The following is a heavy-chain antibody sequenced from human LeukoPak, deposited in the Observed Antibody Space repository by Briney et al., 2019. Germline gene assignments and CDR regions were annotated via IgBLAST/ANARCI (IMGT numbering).Heavy chain of an antibody. J-gene: IGHJ4*02. CDR3: ARHAGTTINFDY. CDR2: IYYSGST. V-gene: IGHV4-59*08. Sequence: PSQTLSLTCAVSGGSISSYYWSWIRQPPGKGLEWIGYIYYSGSTNYNPSLKSRVTISVDTSKNQFSLKLSSVTAADTAVYYCARHAGTTINFDYWGQGTLVTVSS. CDR1: GGSISSYY. D-gene: IGHD1-7*01.